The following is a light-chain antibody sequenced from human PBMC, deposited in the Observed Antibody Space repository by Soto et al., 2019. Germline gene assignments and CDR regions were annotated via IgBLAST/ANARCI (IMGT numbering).Light chain of an antibody. CDR1: SSDVGSYNR. CDR3: SSYTSSSTYV. V-gene: IGLV2-18*02. Sequence: QSALTQPPSVSGSPGQSVTISCTGTSSDVGSYNRVSWYQQPPGTAPKLMISEVSNRPSGVPDRFSGSKSGNTASLTISGLQAEDEADYYRSSYTSSSTYVFGTGTKVTVL. J-gene: IGLJ1*01. CDR2: EVS.